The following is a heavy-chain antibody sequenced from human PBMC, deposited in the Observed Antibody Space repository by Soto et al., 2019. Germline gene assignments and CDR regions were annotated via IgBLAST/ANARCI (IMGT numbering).Heavy chain of an antibody. D-gene: IGHD3-10*01. CDR2: IIPILDVA. V-gene: IGHV1-69*02. Sequence: QLVQSRAEVKKPGSSVKVSCKASGGDFNSYTISWVRQAPGQGPEWMGTIIPILDVAKNAQKFQGRVTITADKSTSTVDMELRSLRSDDTAIYYCAQLWFGELWHGMDVWGQGTTVTVSS. CDR3: AQLWFGELWHGMDV. J-gene: IGHJ6*02. CDR1: GGDFNSYT.